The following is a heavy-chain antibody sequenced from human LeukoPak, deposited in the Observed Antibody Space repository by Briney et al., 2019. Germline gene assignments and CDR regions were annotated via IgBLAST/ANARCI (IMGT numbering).Heavy chain of an antibody. Sequence: GGSLRLSCAASGNYWMHWVRQAPGKGLVWVSHINGDGSWTSYADSVKGRFTISKDNAKNTVYQQMNNLRAEDTAVYYCVSFYETYWGRGTLVTVSS. CDR1: GNYW. J-gene: IGHJ4*02. V-gene: IGHV3-74*01. CDR3: VSFYETY. CDR2: INGDGSWT. D-gene: IGHD2-2*01.